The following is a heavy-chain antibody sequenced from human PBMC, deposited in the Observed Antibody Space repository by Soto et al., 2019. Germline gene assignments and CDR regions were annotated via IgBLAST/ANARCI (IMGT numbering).Heavy chain of an antibody. CDR1: GGSISSYY. V-gene: IGHV4-59*01. Sequence: SETLSLTCTVSGGSISSYYWSWIRQPPGKGLEWIGYIYYSGSTNYNPSLKSRVTISVDTSKNQFSLKLSSVTAADTAVYYCARDLRGKLDYWGQGTLVTVSS. J-gene: IGHJ4*02. CDR3: ARDLRGKLDY. CDR2: IYYSGST.